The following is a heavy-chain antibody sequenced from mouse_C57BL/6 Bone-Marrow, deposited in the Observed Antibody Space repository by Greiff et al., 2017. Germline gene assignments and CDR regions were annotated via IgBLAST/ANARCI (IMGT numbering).Heavy chain of an antibody. CDR1: GFTFTDYY. Sequence: EVQRVESGGGLVQPGGSLSLSCAASGFTFTDYYMSWVRQPPGKALEWLGFIRNKANGYTTEYSASVKGRFTISRDNSQSILYLQMNALRAEDSATYYGARYSGSNYEDAMDYWGQGTSVTVSS. CDR2: IRNKANGYTT. J-gene: IGHJ4*01. D-gene: IGHD2-5*01. CDR3: ARYSGSNYEDAMDY. V-gene: IGHV7-3*01.